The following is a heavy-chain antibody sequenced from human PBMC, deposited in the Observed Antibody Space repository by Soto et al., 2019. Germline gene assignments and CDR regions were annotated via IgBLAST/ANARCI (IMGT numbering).Heavy chain of an antibody. CDR2: INPNSGGT. D-gene: IGHD3-10*01. CDR1: GYTFTGYY. CDR3: ARVGPSFGELFSYYGMDV. Sequence: ASVKVSCKASGYTFTGYYMHWVRQAPGQGLEWMGWINPNSGGTNYAQKFQGWVTMTRDTSISTAYMELSRLRSDDTAVYYCARVGPSFGELFSYYGMDVWGQGTTVTVSS. V-gene: IGHV1-2*04. J-gene: IGHJ6*02.